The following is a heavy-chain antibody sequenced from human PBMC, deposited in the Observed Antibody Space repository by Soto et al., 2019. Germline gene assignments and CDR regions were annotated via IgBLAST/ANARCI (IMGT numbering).Heavy chain of an antibody. CDR2: ISYDGSNK. D-gene: IGHD3-3*01. Sequence: QVQLVESGGGVVQPGRSLRLSCAASGFTFSSCAMHWVRQAPGKGLEWVALISYDGSNKYYADSVKGRFTISRDNSKNKIYLQMNSLRAEDTAVYYCARDKRDLRFLEWSYYFDYWGQGTLVTVSS. CDR3: ARDKRDLRFLEWSYYFDY. CDR1: GFTFSSCA. V-gene: IGHV3-30-3*01. J-gene: IGHJ4*02.